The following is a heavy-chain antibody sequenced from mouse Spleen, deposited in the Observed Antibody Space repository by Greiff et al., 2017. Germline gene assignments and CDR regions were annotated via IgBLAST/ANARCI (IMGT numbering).Heavy chain of an antibody. Sequence: QVQLQQPGAELVMPGASVKLSCKASGYTFTSYWMHWVKQRTGQGLEWIGEIDPSDSYTNYNQKFKGKATLTVDKSSSTAYMQLSSLTSEDSAVYYCARGHYGSPLDYWGQGTTLTVSS. CDR3: ARGHYGSPLDY. CDR1: GYTFTSYW. V-gene: IGHV1-69*01. D-gene: IGHD1-1*01. CDR2: IDPSDSYT. J-gene: IGHJ2*01.